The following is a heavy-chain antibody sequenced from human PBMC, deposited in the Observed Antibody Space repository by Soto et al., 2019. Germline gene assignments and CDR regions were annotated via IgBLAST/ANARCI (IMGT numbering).Heavy chain of an antibody. Sequence: ASVKVSCKASGGTFSSYAISWVRQAPGQGLEWMGWISAYNGNTNYAQKLQGRVTMTTDTSTSTAYMELRSLRSDDTAVYYCARISIALAHFDYWGQGTLVTVSS. CDR1: GGTFSSYA. J-gene: IGHJ4*02. V-gene: IGHV1-18*01. D-gene: IGHD6-6*01. CDR3: ARISIALAHFDY. CDR2: ISAYNGNT.